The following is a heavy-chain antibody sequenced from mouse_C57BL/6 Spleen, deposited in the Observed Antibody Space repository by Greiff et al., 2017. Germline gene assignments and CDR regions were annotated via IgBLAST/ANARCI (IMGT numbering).Heavy chain of an antibody. CDR3: ARRGYYGDCYFDY. D-gene: IGHD1-1*01. V-gene: IGHV1-55*01. CDR2: IYPGSGST. Sequence: VQLQQSGAELVKPGASVKMSCKASGYTFTSYWITWVKQRPGQGLEWIGHIYPGSGSTNYNEKFKSKATLTVDTSSSTAYMQLSSLTSEDSAVYYCARRGYYGDCYFDYWGQGTTLTVFS. J-gene: IGHJ2*01. CDR1: GYTFTSYW.